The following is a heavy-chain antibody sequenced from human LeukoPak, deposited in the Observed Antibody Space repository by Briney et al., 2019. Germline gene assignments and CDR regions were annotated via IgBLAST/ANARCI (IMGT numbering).Heavy chain of an antibody. V-gene: IGHV1-18*01. J-gene: IGHJ4*02. CDR1: GYTFTSYG. Sequence: GASVKVSCKASGYTFTSYGISWARQAPGQGLEWMGWISAYNGNTNYAQKLQGRVTMTTDTSTSTAYMELRSLRSDDTAVYYCARTAAGQYSSGWRDYWGQGTLVTVSS. D-gene: IGHD6-19*01. CDR3: ARTAAGQYSSGWRDY. CDR2: ISAYNGNT.